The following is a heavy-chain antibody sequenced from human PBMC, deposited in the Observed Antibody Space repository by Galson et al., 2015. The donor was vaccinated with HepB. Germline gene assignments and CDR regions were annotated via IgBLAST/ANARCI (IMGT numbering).Heavy chain of an antibody. V-gene: IGHV1-18*01. D-gene: IGHD4/OR15-4a*01. Sequence: SVKVSCKASGYIFTNKGISWVRQAPGQGLEWMGWISTNSGDTNYAQKFQGRVTMTTDTSTSTAYMELRSLRSDDTAVYYCARDVDYRFDHWGQGTLVTVSS. CDR3: ARDVDYRFDH. CDR1: GYIFTNKG. J-gene: IGHJ4*02. CDR2: ISTNSGDT.